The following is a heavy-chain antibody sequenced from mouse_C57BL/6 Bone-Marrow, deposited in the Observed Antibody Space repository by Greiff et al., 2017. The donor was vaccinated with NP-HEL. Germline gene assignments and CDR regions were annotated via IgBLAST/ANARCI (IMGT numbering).Heavy chain of an antibody. CDR3: AREGGPSTTGDY. CDR1: GYTFTSYW. Sequence: QVQLQQPGAELVKPGASVKLSCKASGYTFTSYWMHWVKQRPGQGLEWIGMIHPNSGSTNYNEKFKSKATLTVDKASSTAYMQLSSLTSEDSAVYYCAREGGPSTTGDYWGQGTTLTVSS. J-gene: IGHJ2*01. D-gene: IGHD1-1*01. V-gene: IGHV1-64*01. CDR2: IHPNSGST.